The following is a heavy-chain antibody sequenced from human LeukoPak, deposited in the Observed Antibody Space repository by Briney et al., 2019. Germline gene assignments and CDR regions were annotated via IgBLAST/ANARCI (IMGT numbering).Heavy chain of an antibody. CDR1: GFTFDDYG. J-gene: IGHJ4*02. CDR3: ARGGSGWYDMDY. V-gene: IGHV3-20*01. D-gene: IGHD6-19*01. CDR2: INWNGGST. Sequence: PGGSLRLSCAASGFTFDDYGMSWVRQAPGKGLEWVSGINWNGGSTGYADSVKGRFTISRDNAKNSLYLQMNSLRAEDTALYHCARGGSGWYDMDYWGQGTLVTVSS.